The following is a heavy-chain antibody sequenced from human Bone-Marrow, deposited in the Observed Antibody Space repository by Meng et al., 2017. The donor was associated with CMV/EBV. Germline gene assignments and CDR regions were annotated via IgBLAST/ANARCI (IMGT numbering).Heavy chain of an antibody. CDR3: ARDQRDYYDSNGYYSEGDAFDI. CDR2: INWNGGST. V-gene: IGHV3-20*04. D-gene: IGHD3-22*01. Sequence: GESLKISCAASGFTFDDYGMSWVRQAPGKGLEWVSGINWNGGSTGYADSVKGRFTISRDNAKNSLYLQMNSLRAEDTAVYYCARDQRDYYDSNGYYSEGDAFDIWGQGTMVTVSS. CDR1: GFTFDDYG. J-gene: IGHJ3*02.